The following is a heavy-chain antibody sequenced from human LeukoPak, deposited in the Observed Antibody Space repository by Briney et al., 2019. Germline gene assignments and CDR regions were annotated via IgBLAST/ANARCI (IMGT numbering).Heavy chain of an antibody. CDR2: IIPIFGTA. CDR1: GGTFSSYA. Sequence: SVKVSCKASGGTFSSYAISWVRQAPGQGLEWMGRIIPIFGTANYAQKFQGRVTITTDESTSTAYMELSSLRSEDTAVYYCASIRYSYAEHYFDYWGQGTLVSVSS. J-gene: IGHJ4*02. CDR3: ASIRYSYAEHYFDY. V-gene: IGHV1-69*05. D-gene: IGHD5-18*01.